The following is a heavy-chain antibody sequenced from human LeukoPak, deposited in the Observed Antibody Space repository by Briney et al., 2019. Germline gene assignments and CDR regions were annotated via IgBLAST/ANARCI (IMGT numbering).Heavy chain of an antibody. Sequence: PSETLSLTCTVSGGSISSSSSYWGWIRQPPGKGLEWIGSIYYSGSTYYNPSLKSRVTISVDTSKNQFSLKLSSVTAADTAVYYCARLLSGSGYLFDYWGQGTLVTVSS. CDR1: GGSISSSSSY. J-gene: IGHJ4*02. D-gene: IGHD3-22*01. CDR3: ARLLSGSGYLFDY. CDR2: IYYSGST. V-gene: IGHV4-39*01.